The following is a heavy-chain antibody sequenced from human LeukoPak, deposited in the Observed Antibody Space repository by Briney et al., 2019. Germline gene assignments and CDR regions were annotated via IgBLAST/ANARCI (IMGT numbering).Heavy chain of an antibody. CDR2: ISGSGGST. D-gene: IGHD2-21*01. J-gene: IGHJ4*02. Sequence: GGSLRLSCAASGFTFSSYAMSWVRQAPGMGLEWVSAISGSGGSTYYADSVKGRFTISRDNSKNTLFLQMNSLRAEDTAVYYCAKHGAFCGGDCFRSLDYWGQGTLVTVSS. CDR3: AKHGAFCGGDCFRSLDY. V-gene: IGHV3-23*01. CDR1: GFTFSSYA.